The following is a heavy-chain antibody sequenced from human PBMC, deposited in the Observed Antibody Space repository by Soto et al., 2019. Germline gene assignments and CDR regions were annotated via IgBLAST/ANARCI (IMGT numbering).Heavy chain of an antibody. Sequence: QVQLVESGGGVVQPGRSLRLSCAASGFTFTNYGLHWVRQAPGKGLEWVAAIWSDGNNRYNGGAVEGRFTISKDNSKNMLYLQMNDLRVEDTALYYCARDSIRVPADFDYWGQGTLVTVSS. CDR3: ARDSIRVPADFDY. D-gene: IGHD1-20*01. CDR2: IWSDGNNR. V-gene: IGHV3-33*01. CDR1: GFTFTNYG. J-gene: IGHJ4*02.